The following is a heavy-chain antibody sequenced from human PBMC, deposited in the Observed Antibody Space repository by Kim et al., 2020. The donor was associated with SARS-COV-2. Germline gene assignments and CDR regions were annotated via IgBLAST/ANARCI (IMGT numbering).Heavy chain of an antibody. CDR2: IYYSGST. D-gene: IGHD6-19*01. CDR3: ARDDRYSSGWDIYYFDY. CDR1: GGSISSSSYY. Sequence: SETLSLTCTVSGGSISSSSYYWGWIRQPPGKGLEWIGSIYYSGSTYYNPSLKSRVTISVDTSKNQFSLKLSSVTAADTAVYYCARDDRYSSGWDIYYFDYWGQGTLVTVSS. V-gene: IGHV4-39*07. J-gene: IGHJ4*02.